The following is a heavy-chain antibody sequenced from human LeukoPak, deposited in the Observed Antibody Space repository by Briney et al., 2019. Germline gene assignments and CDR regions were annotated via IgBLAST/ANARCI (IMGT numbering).Heavy chain of an antibody. CDR3: ARGQSNWNDVVRNWFDP. J-gene: IGHJ5*02. CDR1: GFTFSSYA. CDR2: ISYDGSNK. D-gene: IGHD1-20*01. Sequence: PGGSLRLSCAASGFTFSSYAMHWVRQAPGKGLEWVAVISYDGSNKYYADSVKGRFTISRDNSKNTLYLQMNSLRAEDTAVYYCARGQSNWNDVVRNWFDPWGQGTLVTVSS. V-gene: IGHV3-30*04.